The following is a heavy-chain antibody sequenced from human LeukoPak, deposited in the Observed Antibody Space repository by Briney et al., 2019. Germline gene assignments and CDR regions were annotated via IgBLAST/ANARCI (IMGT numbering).Heavy chain of an antibody. D-gene: IGHD3-22*01. Sequence: ASVKVSCKASGDSLNTYAINWVRQAPGQGLEWLGRVIPVLNVPHYAQKFQDRVTITAETSSNTSYLELRSLTSDDTAIYYCARAPHYSASSSYNWFHPWGQGSLVTVSS. J-gene: IGHJ5*02. CDR2: VIPVLNVP. CDR3: ARAPHYSASSSYNWFHP. CDR1: GDSLNTYA. V-gene: IGHV1-69*04.